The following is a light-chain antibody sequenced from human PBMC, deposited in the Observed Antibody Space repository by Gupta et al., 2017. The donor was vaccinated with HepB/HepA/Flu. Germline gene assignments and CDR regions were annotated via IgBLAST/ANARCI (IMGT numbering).Light chain of an antibody. V-gene: IGLV1-44*01. Sequence: QSVLTQPPSLFGNPGQRVVISCSGSTSNIGSNTVDWYQQRPGTAPKVLICINNQRPSGVPDRFSGSKSGTSASLAISGLQSDDEADYYCAGWDDSLNAYVFGTGTKVTVL. CDR3: AGWDDSLNAYV. CDR1: TSNIGSNT. CDR2: INN. J-gene: IGLJ1*01.